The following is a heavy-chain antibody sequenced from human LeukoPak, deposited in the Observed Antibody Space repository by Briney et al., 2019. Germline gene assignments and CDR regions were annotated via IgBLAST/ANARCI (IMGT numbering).Heavy chain of an antibody. Sequence: SSETLSLTCTVSGGSISSYYWSWIRQPPGKGLEWIGYIYYSGSTNYNPPLKSRVTISVDTSKNQFSLKLSSVTAADTAVYYCATHKSVGATNPYYYYGMDVWGQGTTVTVSS. V-gene: IGHV4-59*08. CDR2: IYYSGST. CDR3: ATHKSVGATNPYYYYGMDV. CDR1: GGSISSYY. D-gene: IGHD1-26*01. J-gene: IGHJ6*02.